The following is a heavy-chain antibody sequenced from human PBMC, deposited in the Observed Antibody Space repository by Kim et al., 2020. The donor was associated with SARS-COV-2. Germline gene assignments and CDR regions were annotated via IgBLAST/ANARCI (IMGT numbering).Heavy chain of an antibody. V-gene: IGHV3-30*02. Sequence: YADYVKGRFTISRDNSKNTLYLQMNSLRAEDTAVYYCAKTYSGSYRSPFDYWGQGSLVTVSS. CDR3: AKTYSGSYRSPFDY. D-gene: IGHD1-26*01. J-gene: IGHJ4*02.